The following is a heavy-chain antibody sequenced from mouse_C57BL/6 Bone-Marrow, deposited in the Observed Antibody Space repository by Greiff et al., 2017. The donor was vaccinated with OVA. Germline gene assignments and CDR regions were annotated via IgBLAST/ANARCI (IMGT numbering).Heavy chain of an antibody. D-gene: IGHD1-1*01. CDR1: GYSITSGYY. J-gene: IGHJ4*01. V-gene: IGHV3-6*01. CDR3: ARSPYYGSSLYAMDY. Sequence: EVKLLESGPGLVKPSQSLSLTCSVTGYSITSGYYWNWIRQFPGNKLEWMGYISYDGSNNYNPSLKNRISITRDTSKNQFFLKLNSVTTEDTATYYCARSPYYGSSLYAMDYWGQGTSVTVSS. CDR2: ISYDGSN.